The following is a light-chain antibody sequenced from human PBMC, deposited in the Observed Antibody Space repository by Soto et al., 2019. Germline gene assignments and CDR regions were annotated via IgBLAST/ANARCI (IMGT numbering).Light chain of an antibody. CDR1: QGIRND. V-gene: IGKV1-6*01. Sequence: AIQMSQSTSSLTASVGDRVTITCRASQGIRNDLGWYQQKPGKAPKLLIYAASSLQSGVPSRFRGSGSGTDFTLTICSLQPEDFATYYCLQDYNYPLTFGGGTKVDIK. CDR3: LQDYNYPLT. J-gene: IGKJ4*01. CDR2: AAS.